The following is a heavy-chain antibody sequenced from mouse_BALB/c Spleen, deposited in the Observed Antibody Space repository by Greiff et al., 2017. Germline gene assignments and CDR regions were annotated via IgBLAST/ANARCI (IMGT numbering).Heavy chain of an antibody. J-gene: IGHJ4*01. D-gene: IGHD1-2*01. CDR2: ILPGSGST. CDR3: ARCPYGRYAMDY. Sequence: VQLQESGAELMKPGASVTISCKATGYTFSSYWIEWVKQRPGHGHEWIGEILPGSGSTNYNEKFKGKATFTADTSSNTAYMQLISLTSEDSAVYYCARCPYGRYAMDYWGQGTSVTVSS. CDR1: GYTFSSYW. V-gene: IGHV1-9*01.